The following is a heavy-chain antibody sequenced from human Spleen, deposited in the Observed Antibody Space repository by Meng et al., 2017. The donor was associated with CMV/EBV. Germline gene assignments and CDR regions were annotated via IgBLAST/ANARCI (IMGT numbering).Heavy chain of an antibody. Sequence: GESLKISCAASGLTFKNAWMNWVRQAPGKGLDWVGRIKARADGGTTDYAAPVKGRFSISRDDSKSTLYLQMNSLKTEDTAIYYCAKSFICTNGVCSQDWFDPWGQGTLVTVSS. J-gene: IGHJ5*02. CDR2: IKARADGGTT. CDR1: GLTFKNAW. V-gene: IGHV3-15*01. D-gene: IGHD2-8*01. CDR3: AKSFICTNGVCSQDWFDP.